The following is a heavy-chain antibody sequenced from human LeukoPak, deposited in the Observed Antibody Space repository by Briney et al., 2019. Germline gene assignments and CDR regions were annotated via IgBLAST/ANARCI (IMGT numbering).Heavy chain of an antibody. CDR2: ISSDGSKT. J-gene: IGHJ4*02. Sequence: GGSPRLSCAASGFIFSNYAMHWVRQAPGKGLEWVALISSDGSKTYHADTVKGRFSISRDNSKNTLYLQLNSLRAEDTSVYYCARDSTYWYDSGSSGPHYFDYWGQGTLVTVSS. V-gene: IGHV3-30*01. CDR3: ARDSTYWYDSGSSGPHYFDY. CDR1: GFIFSNYA. D-gene: IGHD3-10*01.